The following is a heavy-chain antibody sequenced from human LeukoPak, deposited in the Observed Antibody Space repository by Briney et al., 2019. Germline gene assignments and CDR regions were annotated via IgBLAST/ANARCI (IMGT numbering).Heavy chain of an antibody. V-gene: IGHV3-9*01. CDR3: AKDIPYSSSLDY. CDR2: ISWNSGSI. CDR1: GFTFDDYA. Sequence: RSLRLSCAASGFTFDDYAIHWVRQAPGKGLEWVSGISWNSGSIGYADSVKGRFTISRDNAKNSLYLQMNSLRAEDTALYYCAKDIPYSSSLDYWGQGTLVTVSS. D-gene: IGHD6-13*01. J-gene: IGHJ4*02.